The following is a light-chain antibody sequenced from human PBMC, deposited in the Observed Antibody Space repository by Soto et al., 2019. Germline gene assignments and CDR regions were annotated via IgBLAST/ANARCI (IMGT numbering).Light chain of an antibody. V-gene: IGLV2-8*01. J-gene: IGLJ2*01. CDR1: SSDVGAYNY. Sequence: QSALTQPPSASESPGQSVTISCTGTSSDVGAYNYVSWFQQHPGKAPKLMIYEVSKRPSGVPDRFSGSKSGNTASLTVSGLQAEDEADYYCSSYAGSNNFVVFGGGTKLTVL. CDR2: EVS. CDR3: SSYAGSNNFVV.